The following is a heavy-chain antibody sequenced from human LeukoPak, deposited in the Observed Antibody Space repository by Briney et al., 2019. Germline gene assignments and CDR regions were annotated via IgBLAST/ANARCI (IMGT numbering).Heavy chain of an antibody. J-gene: IGHJ4*02. CDR2: IKHDGSEK. Sequence: PGGSLRLSCGASGFTFSIYWMTWVRQAPGKGLEWVANIKHDGSEKYYVDSVKGRFTISRDNAKNSLYLQMNSLRAEDTAVYYCARSGLGYSGYDFDYWGQGTLVTVSS. CDR3: ARSGLGYSGYDFDY. V-gene: IGHV3-7*01. CDR1: GFTFSIYW. D-gene: IGHD5-12*01.